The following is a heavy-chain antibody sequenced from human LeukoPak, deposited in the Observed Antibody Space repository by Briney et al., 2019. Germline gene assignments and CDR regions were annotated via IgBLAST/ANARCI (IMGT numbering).Heavy chain of an antibody. J-gene: IGHJ4*02. Sequence: PGGSLRLSCAASGFTFSSYSMTWVRQAPGKGLEWVSSISSSSSYIYYADSVKGRFTISRDNAKNSLYLQMNSLRAEDTAVYYCARDGEDIVVVPAAIPFDYWGQGTLVTVSS. D-gene: IGHD2-2*01. CDR2: ISSSSSYI. V-gene: IGHV3-21*01. CDR1: GFTFSSYS. CDR3: ARDGEDIVVVPAAIPFDY.